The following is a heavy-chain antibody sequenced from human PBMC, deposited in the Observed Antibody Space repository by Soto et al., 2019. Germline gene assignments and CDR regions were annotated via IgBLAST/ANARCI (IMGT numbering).Heavy chain of an antibody. CDR3: AREDSSWSYFFDY. V-gene: IGHV3-66*01. CDR2: IYSGGST. D-gene: IGHD6-13*01. J-gene: IGHJ4*02. Sequence: GGSLRLSCAASGFTVSSNYMSWVRQAPGKGLEWVSVIYSGGSTYYADSMKGRFTISRDNSKNTLYLQMNSLRAEDTAGYYCAREDSSWSYFFDYWGQGTLVTVSS. CDR1: GFTVSSNY.